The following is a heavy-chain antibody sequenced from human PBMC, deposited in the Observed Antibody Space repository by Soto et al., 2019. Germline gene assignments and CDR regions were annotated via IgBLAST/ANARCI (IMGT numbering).Heavy chain of an antibody. CDR2: ISAYNGNT. D-gene: IGHD2-8*02. J-gene: IGHJ4*01. Sequence: GATGKDCCKASGYTFARPGISWVRQPPGQRLERKRWISAYNGNTNYAQKLQGRVTMTTDTSTSTAYMELRSLRSDDTAVYYCARQPIASVGVQPSASSYYFD. V-gene: IGHV1-18*01. CDR1: GYTFARPG. CDR3: ARQPIASVGVQPSASSYYFD.